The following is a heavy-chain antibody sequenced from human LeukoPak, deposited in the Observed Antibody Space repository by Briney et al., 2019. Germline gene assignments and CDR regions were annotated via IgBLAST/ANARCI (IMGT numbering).Heavy chain of an antibody. V-gene: IGHV4-59*08. D-gene: IGHD1-26*01. CDR3: AGLGGSYEKRFDP. CDR2: IYYSGTT. Sequence: SETLSLTCTVSGGSMSTFYWNWIRQPPGKGLEWIGYIYYSGTTNYNPSLKSRATISIATSKNQFSLKLNSVTAADTAVYYCAGLGGSYEKRFDPWGQGTLITVPS. CDR1: GGSMSTFY. J-gene: IGHJ5*02.